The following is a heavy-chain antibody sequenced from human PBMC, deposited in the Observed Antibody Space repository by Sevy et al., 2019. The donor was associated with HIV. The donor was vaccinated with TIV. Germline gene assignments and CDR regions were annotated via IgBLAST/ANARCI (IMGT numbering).Heavy chain of an antibody. CDR1: GFTFSSYG. Sequence: GGSLRLSYAASGFTFSSYGMHWVRQAPGKGLEWVAVIWYDGSNKYYADSVKGRFTISRDNSENTLYLQMNSLRAEDTAVYYCARSPRYCSSTSCYWYFDLWGRGTLVTVSS. CDR3: ARSPRYCSSTSCYWYFDL. J-gene: IGHJ2*01. D-gene: IGHD2-2*01. V-gene: IGHV3-33*01. CDR2: IWYDGSNK.